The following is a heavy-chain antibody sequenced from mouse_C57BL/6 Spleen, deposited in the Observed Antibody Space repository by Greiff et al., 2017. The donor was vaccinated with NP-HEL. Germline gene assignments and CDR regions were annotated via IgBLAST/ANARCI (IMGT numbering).Heavy chain of an antibody. Sequence: VQLQQSGAELARPGASVKMSCKASGYTFTSYTMHWVKQRPGQGLEWIGYINPSSGYTKYNQKFKDKATLTADKSSSTAYMQLSSLTSEDSAVYYCARERDYGSSYGAMDYWGQGTSVTVSS. J-gene: IGHJ4*01. CDR3: ARERDYGSSYGAMDY. V-gene: IGHV1-4*01. CDR1: GYTFTSYT. D-gene: IGHD1-1*01. CDR2: INPSSGYT.